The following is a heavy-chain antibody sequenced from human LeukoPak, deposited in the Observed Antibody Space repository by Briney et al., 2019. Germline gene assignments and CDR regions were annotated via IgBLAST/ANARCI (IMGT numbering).Heavy chain of an antibody. D-gene: IGHD1-1*01. J-gene: IGHJ4*02. CDR3: ARDGTALDY. CDR2: ISYDGSNK. Sequence: GGSLRLSCAASGFTFSSYAMHWVRQAPGKGLEWVAVISYDGSNKYYADSVKGRFTISRDNSKNTLYLQMNSLRAEDTAVYHCARDGTALDYWGQGTLVTVSS. CDR1: GFTFSSYA. V-gene: IGHV3-30-3*01.